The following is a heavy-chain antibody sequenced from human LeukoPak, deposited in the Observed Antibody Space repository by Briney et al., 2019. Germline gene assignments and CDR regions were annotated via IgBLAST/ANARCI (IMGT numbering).Heavy chain of an antibody. D-gene: IGHD1-26*01. V-gene: IGHV3-74*03. CDR3: AREARVGGALQY. J-gene: IGHJ4*02. CDR1: GLTFSTYW. Sequence: GSLRLSCAASGLTFSTYWMHWARQAPGKGLAWVARINPDGSIRTYANSVQGRVTISRDTAKDTLFLQMNSLRAEDTAVYYCAREARVGGALQYWGQGTPVTVSS. CDR2: INPDGSIR.